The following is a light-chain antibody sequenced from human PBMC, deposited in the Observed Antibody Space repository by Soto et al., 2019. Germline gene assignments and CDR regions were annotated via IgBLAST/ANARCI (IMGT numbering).Light chain of an antibody. J-gene: IGKJ1*01. CDR2: GAS. Sequence: EIVLTQSPGTLSFSPGERSTLSCRSSQSVGRSSLAWYQQRPGQAPRLLIYGASSRATGIPDRFSGSGSGTDFTLTISRLEPEDFAVYYCQQYGSSLRTFGQGTKVDIK. V-gene: IGKV3-20*01. CDR1: QSVGRSS. CDR3: QQYGSSLRT.